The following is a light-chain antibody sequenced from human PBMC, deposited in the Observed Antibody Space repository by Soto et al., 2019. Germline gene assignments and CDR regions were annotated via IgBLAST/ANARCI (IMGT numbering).Light chain of an antibody. J-gene: IGKJ1*01. Sequence: EIVMTQSPATRSVSPGERATLSCRASQSVSSNLAWYQQKPGQAPRLLIYGASTRATGIPARFSGSGSGTEFTLTISSLQSEDFAVYYCQQYNNWPPATFGQGTKVDIK. CDR1: QSVSSN. CDR2: GAS. CDR3: QQYNNWPPAT. V-gene: IGKV3-15*01.